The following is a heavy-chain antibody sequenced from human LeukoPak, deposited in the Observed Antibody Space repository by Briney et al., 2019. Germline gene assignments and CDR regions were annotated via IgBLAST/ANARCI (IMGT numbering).Heavy chain of an antibody. CDR1: GFTFSSYG. CDR3: AKSRGSYSWYALDI. Sequence: PGGSLRLSCAASGFTFSSYGMSWVRQAPGKGLEWVSAISGSGGSTYYADSVKGRFTISRDNSKNTLYLQMNSLRAEDTAVYYCAKSRGSYSWYALDIWGQGTTVTVSS. J-gene: IGHJ3*02. D-gene: IGHD3-16*01. CDR2: ISGSGGST. V-gene: IGHV3-23*01.